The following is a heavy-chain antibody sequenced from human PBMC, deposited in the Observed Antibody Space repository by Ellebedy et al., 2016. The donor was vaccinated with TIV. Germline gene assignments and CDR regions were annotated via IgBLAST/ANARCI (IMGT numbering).Heavy chain of an antibody. CDR2: IFVSGGNA. D-gene: IGHD5-24*01. Sequence: ASVKVSXXASGHTFSGYYIHWVRQAPGQGLEWMGIIFVSGGNANYAQKFQGRLTMTRDTSTSTVYMELSSLRSEDTAVYYCAREGRDGYNSEFDFWGQGTLVTVSS. CDR3: AREGRDGYNSEFDF. J-gene: IGHJ4*02. V-gene: IGHV1-46*01. CDR1: GHTFSGYY.